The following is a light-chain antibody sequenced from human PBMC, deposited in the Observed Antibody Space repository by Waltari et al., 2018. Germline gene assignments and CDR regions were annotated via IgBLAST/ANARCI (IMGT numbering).Light chain of an antibody. Sequence: DIEMTQSPSTLSAFVGDRVTITCRASQSLSSWLAWYQQIPGKAPNLLIYDASTLESGVPSRFSGSGSGTEFTLTISSLQPDDFASYYCQQYYSNLYTFGRGTKLEIK. CDR1: QSLSSW. CDR3: QQYYSNLYT. V-gene: IGKV1-5*01. CDR2: DAS. J-gene: IGKJ2*01.